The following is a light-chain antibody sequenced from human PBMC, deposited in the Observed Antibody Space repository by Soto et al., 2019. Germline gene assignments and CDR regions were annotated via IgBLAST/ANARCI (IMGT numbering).Light chain of an antibody. CDR1: YSVVGTFYF. J-gene: IGLJ1*01. V-gene: IGLV2-11*01. CDR3: CSYAGSYNYI. CDR2: DVT. Sequence: QSVLTQPRSVSGSPGQSVTISCTGSYSVVGTFYFVSWYQQYPGKGPKLIIFDVTERPSGVPDRFSGSKSGNTASLTISGLQAEDEADYYCCSYAGSYNYIFGSGTKVTVL.